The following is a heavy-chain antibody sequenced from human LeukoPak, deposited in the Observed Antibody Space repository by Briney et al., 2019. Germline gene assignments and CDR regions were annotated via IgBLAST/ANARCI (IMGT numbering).Heavy chain of an antibody. CDR2: IDXXXSGX. J-gene: IGHJ6*02. CDR1: GFXXSXXW. V-gene: IGHV3-74*01. CDR3: ARGNYHGMDV. Sequence: GGSLRLSCAASGFXXSXXWXXWVXXXPGXXXXXXXRIDXXXSGXRDADSVKGRFTISRDNAKNTLYLQMNSLRAEDXAVYYCARGNYHGMDVWGQGTTVTVSS.